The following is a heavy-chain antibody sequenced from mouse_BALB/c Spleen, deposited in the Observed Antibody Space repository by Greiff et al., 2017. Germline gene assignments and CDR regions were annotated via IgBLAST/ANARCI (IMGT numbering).Heavy chain of an antibody. CDR1: GFTFSSYA. CDR2: ISSGGST. V-gene: IGHV5-6-5*01. CDR3: ARGRSGNFDY. Sequence: EVKVVESGGGLVKPGGSLKLSCAASGFTFSSYAMSWVRQTPEKRLEWVASISSGGSTYYPDSVKGRFTISRDNARNILYLQMSSLRSEDTAMYYCARGRSGNFDYWGQGTTLTVSS. J-gene: IGHJ2*01.